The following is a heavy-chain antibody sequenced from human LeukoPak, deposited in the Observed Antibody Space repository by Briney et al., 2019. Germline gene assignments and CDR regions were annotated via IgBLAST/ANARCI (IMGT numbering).Heavy chain of an antibody. CDR2: ISGSGGST. V-gene: IGHV3-23*01. D-gene: IGHD4-17*01. CDR3: ATVFSFSAYYFDY. Sequence: GGSLRLSCAASGFTFSSYAMSWVRQAPGKGLEWVSAISGSGGSTYYADSVKGRFTISRDNSKNTLYLQMNSLKAEDTAVYYCATVFSFSAYYFDYWGQGTLVTVSS. J-gene: IGHJ4*02. CDR1: GFTFSSYA.